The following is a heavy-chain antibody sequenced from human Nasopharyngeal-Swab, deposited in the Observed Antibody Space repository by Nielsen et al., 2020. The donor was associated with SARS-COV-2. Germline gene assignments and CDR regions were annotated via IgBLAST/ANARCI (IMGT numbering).Heavy chain of an antibody. CDR3: TRDFDAATGY. CDR2: ISPDGSTT. J-gene: IGHJ4*02. V-gene: IGHV3-74*01. Sequence: GVLKISCAASGFTFSSYWMHWVRQAPGKGLVWVSRISPDGSTTGYADSVKGRFTISRDNAKSTLYLQINSLRADDTAVYYCTRDFDAATGYWGQGTLVTVSS. CDR1: GFTFSSYW. D-gene: IGHD5-18*01.